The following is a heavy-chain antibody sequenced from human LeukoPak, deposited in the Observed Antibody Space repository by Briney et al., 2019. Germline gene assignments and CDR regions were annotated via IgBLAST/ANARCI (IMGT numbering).Heavy chain of an antibody. CDR1: GFTFINAW. V-gene: IGHV3-48*01. Sequence: PGGSLRLSCAASGFTFINAWMSWVRQAPGRGLEWVSYITSYSSTIYYADSVKGRFTISRDNAENSLYLQMNSLRAEDTAVYYCARDHRYGGLFDYWGQGTLVTVSS. CDR2: ITSYSSTI. CDR3: ARDHRYGGLFDY. D-gene: IGHD1-1*01. J-gene: IGHJ4*02.